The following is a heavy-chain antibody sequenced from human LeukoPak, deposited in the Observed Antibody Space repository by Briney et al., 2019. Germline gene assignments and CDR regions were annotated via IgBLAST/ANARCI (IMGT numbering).Heavy chain of an antibody. CDR1: GFTFSDYY. V-gene: IGHV3-11*01. CDR2: ISSSGSTI. J-gene: IGHJ2*01. Sequence: GGSLRLSCAASGFTFSDYYMSWIRQAPGKGLEWVSYISSSGSTIYYADSVKGRFTISRDNAKNSLYLQMNSLRAEDTAVYYYAREGAVAGNWYFDLWGRGTLVTVSS. CDR3: AREGAVAGNWYFDL. D-gene: IGHD6-19*01.